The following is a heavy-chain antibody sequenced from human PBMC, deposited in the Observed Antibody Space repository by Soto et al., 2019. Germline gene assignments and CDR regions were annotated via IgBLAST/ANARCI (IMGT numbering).Heavy chain of an antibody. Sequence: GGSLRLSCAASGFTFSSYAMSWVRQAPGKGLEWVSAISGSGGSTYYADSVKGRFTISRDNSKNTLYLQMNSLRAEDTAVYYCAKDQSGYAGRYDYIWGSEILAVDYWGQGTLVTVSS. J-gene: IGHJ4*02. V-gene: IGHV3-23*01. CDR2: ISGSGGST. CDR1: GFTFSSYA. D-gene: IGHD3-16*01. CDR3: AKDQSGYAGRYDYIWGSEILAVDY.